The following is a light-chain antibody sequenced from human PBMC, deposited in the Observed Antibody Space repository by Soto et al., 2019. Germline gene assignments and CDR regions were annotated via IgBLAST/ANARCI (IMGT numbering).Light chain of an antibody. CDR2: GAS. V-gene: IGKV3-20*01. Sequence: FGESPCGLALCREGGDTLSVSVSQSVTRSYIAWYQQKSGQAPRLLFYGASSRATGIPERFIGSGYGTEFTLTISTLVPLDFEAYYCQQYGGLPTICQGRKV. J-gene: IGKJ1*01. CDR3: QQYGGLPT. CDR1: QSVTRSY.